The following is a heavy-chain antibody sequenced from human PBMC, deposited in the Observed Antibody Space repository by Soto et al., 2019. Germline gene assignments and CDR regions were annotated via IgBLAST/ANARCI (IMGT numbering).Heavy chain of an antibody. J-gene: IGHJ5*02. V-gene: IGHV4-30-4*01. CDR3: ARRAVVAVTGSLDNWLDP. Sequence: SETLSLTCTVSGGSISSGDYYWSWIRQPPGKGLEWIGYIYYSGSTYYNPSLKSRVTISVDTSKNQFSLKLSSVTAADTAVYYCARRAVVAVTGSLDNWLDPWGQGILVTVSS. CDR1: GGSISSGDYY. D-gene: IGHD2-21*01. CDR2: IYYSGST.